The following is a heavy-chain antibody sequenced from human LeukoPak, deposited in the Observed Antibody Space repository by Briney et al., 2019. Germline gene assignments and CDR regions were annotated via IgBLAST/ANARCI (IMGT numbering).Heavy chain of an antibody. CDR1: GGSFSSYY. D-gene: IGHD1-26*01. V-gene: IGHV4-59*01. CDR2: IYYSGNT. CDR3: ARGRTRWGAADY. Sequence: SETLSLTCTVSGGSFSSYYLSWIRQPPGKGLEWIGYIYYSGNTNYNPSLKSRVTISADTSKNQFSLKLIAVTAADTAVYYCARGRTRWGAADYWGQGTLVTVSS. J-gene: IGHJ4*02.